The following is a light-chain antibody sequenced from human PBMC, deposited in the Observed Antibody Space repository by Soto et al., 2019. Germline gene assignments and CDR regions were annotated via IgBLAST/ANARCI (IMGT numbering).Light chain of an antibody. CDR2: DVS. Sequence: DIQMTQSPSTLSASVGDRVTITCRASQSISSWLAWYQQKPGKAPKLLIYDVSNLESGVPSRFSGSGSGTEFTLTISSLQPDDVATYYCQQYNTFWTLGQGTKVDLK. J-gene: IGKJ1*01. CDR3: QQYNTFWT. CDR1: QSISSW. V-gene: IGKV1-5*01.